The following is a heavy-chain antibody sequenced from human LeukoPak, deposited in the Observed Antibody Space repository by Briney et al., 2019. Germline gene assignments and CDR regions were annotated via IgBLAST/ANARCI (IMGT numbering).Heavy chain of an antibody. CDR3: AESGNSFSLVSY. V-gene: IGHV4-34*01. J-gene: IGHJ4*02. CDR1: GGSFSGSY. D-gene: IGHD4-23*01. Sequence: SETLSLTCAVYGGSFSGSYWSWIRQPPGKGLEWIGEINHSGSTNYNPSLKSRVTISVDASKNQFSLKLSSVTAADTAVYYCAESGNSFSLVSYCGQGTLVTVSS. CDR2: INHSGST.